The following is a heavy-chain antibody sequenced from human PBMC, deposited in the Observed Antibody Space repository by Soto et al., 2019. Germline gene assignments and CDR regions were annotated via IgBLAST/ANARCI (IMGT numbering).Heavy chain of an antibody. V-gene: IGHV4-59*01. D-gene: IGHD5-12*01. Sequence: SETLSLTCTVSGGSISSYYWSWIRQPPGKGLEWIGYIYYSGSTNYNPSLKSRVTISVDTSKNQFSLKLSSVTAADTAVYYCAREKWLRGIDYWGQGTLVTVSS. J-gene: IGHJ4*02. CDR3: AREKWLRGIDY. CDR2: IYYSGST. CDR1: GGSISSYY.